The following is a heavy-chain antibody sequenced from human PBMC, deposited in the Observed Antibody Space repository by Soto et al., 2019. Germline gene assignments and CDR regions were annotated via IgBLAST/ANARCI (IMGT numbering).Heavy chain of an antibody. V-gene: IGHV4-30-4*01. CDR2: IYYSRSD. J-gene: IGHJ4*02. CDR3: ARVVQFYDSSGYSFYYFDY. CDR1: GDSINSADYY. Sequence: SETLSLTCTVSGDSINSADYYWSWLRQPPGKGLEWIGYIYYSRSDYYNPSLGRRATITIDTSRNQFSLNLMSVTAADTAVYYCARVVQFYDSSGYSFYYFDYWGQGALVTVSS. D-gene: IGHD3-22*01.